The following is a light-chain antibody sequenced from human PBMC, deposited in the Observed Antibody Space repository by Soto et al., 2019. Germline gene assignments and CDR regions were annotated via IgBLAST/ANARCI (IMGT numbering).Light chain of an antibody. V-gene: IGKV1-5*01. Sequence: DLQMTQSPSTLSASVGDRVTITCRASQSISSWLAWYQQKPGKAPKVLIYDASSLKSGVPSRFSGSGSETEFTLTISSLQPDDSATYYCQQYNSYSPATFGQGTKVEVK. CDR2: DAS. CDR3: QQYNSYSPAT. CDR1: QSISSW. J-gene: IGKJ1*01.